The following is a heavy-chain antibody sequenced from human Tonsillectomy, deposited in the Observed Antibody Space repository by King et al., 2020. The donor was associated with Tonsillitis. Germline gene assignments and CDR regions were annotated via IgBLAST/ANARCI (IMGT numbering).Heavy chain of an antibody. V-gene: IGHV3-73*02. Sequence: VQLVESGGGLVQPGGSLKLSCAASGFTFSGSAMHWVRQASGKGLEWVGRIRSKANSYATAYAASVKGRFTISRDDSKNTAYLQMNSLKTEDTAVYYCTTYVWGSYRYYWGQGTLVTVSS. D-gene: IGHD3-16*02. J-gene: IGHJ4*02. CDR1: GFTFSGSA. CDR2: IRSKANSYAT. CDR3: TTYVWGSYRYY.